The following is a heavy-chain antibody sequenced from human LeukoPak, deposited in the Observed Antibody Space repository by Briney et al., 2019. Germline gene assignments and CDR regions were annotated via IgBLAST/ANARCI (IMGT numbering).Heavy chain of an antibody. CDR3: ARGANSSKTFDY. Sequence: PGGSLRLSCAASGFTYSSYAMSWVRQAPGKGLEWVSAISGSGGSTYYADSVKGRFTISRDNSKNTLYLQMNSLRAEDTAVYYCARGANSSKTFDYWGQGTLVTVSS. V-gene: IGHV3-23*01. D-gene: IGHD6-19*01. CDR1: GFTYSSYA. CDR2: ISGSGGST. J-gene: IGHJ4*02.